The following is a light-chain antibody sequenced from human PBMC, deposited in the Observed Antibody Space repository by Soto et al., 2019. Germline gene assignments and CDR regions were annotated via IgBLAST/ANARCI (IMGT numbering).Light chain of an antibody. V-gene: IGKV3-15*01. CDR3: QQYNDWPLT. CDR1: QSVSSN. CDR2: GAF. J-gene: IGKJ1*01. Sequence: DIVMTQSPVTLSVSPGERANLSCRASQSVSSNLAWYQQKPGQAPSLLIYGAFTRATGIPARFSGTGSGTEFTLTISSLQSEDFALYYCQQYNDWPLTFGQGTKVDIK.